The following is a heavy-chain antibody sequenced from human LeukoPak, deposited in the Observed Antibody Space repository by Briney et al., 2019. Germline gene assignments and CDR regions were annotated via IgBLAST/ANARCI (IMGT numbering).Heavy chain of an antibody. D-gene: IGHD3-10*01. CDR1: EFTFSKSP. J-gene: IGHJ4*02. CDR2: TSESGDRT. V-gene: IGHV3-23*01. Sequence: GGSLRLSCAASEFTFSKSPMSWVRQAPGTGLEWVSSTSESGDRTYYADSVKGRFTISRDNSKNTLYLQMNSLRTEDTAVYYCAKDLRESGNYGYFDLWGQGTLVTVSS. CDR3: AKDLRESGNYGYFDL.